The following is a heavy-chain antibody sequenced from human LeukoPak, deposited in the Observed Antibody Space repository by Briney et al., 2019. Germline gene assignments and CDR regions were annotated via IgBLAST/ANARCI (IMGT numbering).Heavy chain of an antibody. CDR3: ARVSSSWYQDWYFDL. D-gene: IGHD6-13*01. CDR2: IHTSGNI. CDR1: GGSIGSGNYY. J-gene: IGHJ2*01. Sequence: SETLSLTCIVPGGSIGSGNYYWSWIRQPAGKRLEWVARIHTSGNIDYNPSLKSRVTVSLDTSKNQFSLGLSSVTAADTAVYYCARVSSSWYQDWYFDLWGRGTLVTVSS. V-gene: IGHV4-61*02.